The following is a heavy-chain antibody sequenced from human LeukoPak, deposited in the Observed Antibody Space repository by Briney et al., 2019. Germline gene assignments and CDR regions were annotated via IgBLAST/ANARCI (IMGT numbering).Heavy chain of an antibody. CDR3: AKAYGDDEPGDH. CDR2: ISAYNGNT. D-gene: IGHD4-17*01. CDR1: GYTFSISG. V-gene: IGHV1-18*01. Sequence: ASVKVSCKASGYTFSISGITWVRQAPGQGLEWMGWISAYNGNTNYAQKLQGRVTMTTDTSTSIAYMELRSLRSDDTAMYFRAKAYGDDEPGDHWGQGTLVTVSS. J-gene: IGHJ4*02.